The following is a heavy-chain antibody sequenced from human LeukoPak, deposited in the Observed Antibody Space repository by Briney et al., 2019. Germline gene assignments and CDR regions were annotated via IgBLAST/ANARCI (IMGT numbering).Heavy chain of an antibody. CDR1: GFTFSSYA. CDR3: AKDSPSSGYVDY. D-gene: IGHD3-22*01. Sequence: GGSLRLSCAASGFTFSSYAMGWDRQAPGKVLEWVSAISGSGGSTYYADSVKGRFTISRDNSKNTLYLQMNSLRAEDTAVYYCAKDSPSSGYVDYWGQGTLVTVSS. CDR2: ISGSGGST. V-gene: IGHV3-23*01. J-gene: IGHJ4*02.